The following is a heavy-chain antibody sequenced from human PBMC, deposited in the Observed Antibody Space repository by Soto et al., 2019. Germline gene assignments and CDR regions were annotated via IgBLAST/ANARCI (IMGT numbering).Heavy chain of an antibody. CDR2: IGTAGDT. D-gene: IGHD2-15*01. V-gene: IGHV3-13*01. Sequence: EVQLVESGGGLVQPGGSLRLSCAASGFTFSSYDMHWVHQATGKGLEWVSAIGTAGDTYYPGSVKGRFTISRENAKNSLYLQMNSLRAGDTAVYYCARGLQPVGVVAATSWAFDIWGQGTMVTVSS. CDR3: ARGLQPVGVVAATSWAFDI. J-gene: IGHJ3*02. CDR1: GFTFSSYD.